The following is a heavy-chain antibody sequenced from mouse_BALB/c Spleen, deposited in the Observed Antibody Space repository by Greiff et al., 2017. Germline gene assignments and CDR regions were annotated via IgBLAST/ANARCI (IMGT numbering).Heavy chain of an antibody. CDR1: GFNIKDTY. CDR3: ASLYYGNYDAY. J-gene: IGHJ3*01. V-gene: IGHV14-3*02. D-gene: IGHD2-1*01. CDR2: IDPANGNT. Sequence: DVQLQESGAELVKPGASVKLSCTASGFNIKDTYMHWVKQRPEQGLEWIGRIDPANGNTKYDPKFQGKATITADTSSNTAYLQLSSLTSEDTAVYYCASLYYGNYDAYWGQGTLVTVSA.